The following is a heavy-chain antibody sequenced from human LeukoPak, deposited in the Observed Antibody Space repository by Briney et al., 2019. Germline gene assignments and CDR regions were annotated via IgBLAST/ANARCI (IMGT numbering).Heavy chain of an antibody. CDR3: ARDSTYYYDSGSSGPHYFDN. CDR1: GITLSSYA. Sequence: GGSLRLSCAASGITLSSYAMHWVRQAPGKGLEWVSLISSGGTDEYYADSVKGRFTISRDNSRNTLYLQLNSLRGEDTAVYYCARDSTYYYDSGSSGPHYFDNWGQGTLVTVSS. D-gene: IGHD3-10*01. J-gene: IGHJ4*02. CDR2: ISSGGTDE. V-gene: IGHV3-30*01.